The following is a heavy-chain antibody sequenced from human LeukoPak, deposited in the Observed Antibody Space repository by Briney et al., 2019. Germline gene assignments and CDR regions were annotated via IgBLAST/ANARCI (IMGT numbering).Heavy chain of an antibody. Sequence: PGGSLRLSCAASGFTIRNYWMHWARQAPGKGLEWVSCLQSDGISTRYADSVKGRFTISKDDAKNTLYLEMSSLRAEDTAVYYCVPSAMPYLDYWGQGTLVTVPS. CDR2: LQSDGIST. J-gene: IGHJ4*02. CDR1: GFTIRNYW. D-gene: IGHD2-2*01. V-gene: IGHV3-74*01. CDR3: VPSAMPYLDY.